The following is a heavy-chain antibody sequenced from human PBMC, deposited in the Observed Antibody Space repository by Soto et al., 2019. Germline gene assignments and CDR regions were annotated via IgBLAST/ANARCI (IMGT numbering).Heavy chain of an antibody. Sequence: QVQLVESGGGVVQPGRSLRLSCAASGFTFSSYAMHWVRQAPGKGLEWVAVISYDGSNKYYADSVKGRFTISRDNSKNTLYQQMNSLRAEDTAVYYCARSVAGVIEPDHFDYWGQGTLVTVSS. CDR2: ISYDGSNK. J-gene: IGHJ4*02. CDR3: ARSVAGVIEPDHFDY. CDR1: GFTFSSYA. V-gene: IGHV3-30-3*01. D-gene: IGHD6-19*01.